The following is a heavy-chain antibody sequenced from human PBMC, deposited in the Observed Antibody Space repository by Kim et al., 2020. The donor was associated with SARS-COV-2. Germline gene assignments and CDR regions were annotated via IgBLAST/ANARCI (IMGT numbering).Heavy chain of an antibody. Sequence: GESLKISCKVSGYSFTNCWIAWVRQMPGKGLEWMGVIYPSDSDTRYSPSFQDQVTISADKSINTAYMQWSSLKASDTAMYYCARHELTGKNKDYYGMDVWGQGTTVNVSS. CDR3: ARHELTGKNKDYYGMDV. CDR2: IYPSDSDT. V-gene: IGHV5-51*01. J-gene: IGHJ6*02. CDR1: GYSFTNCW. D-gene: IGHD1-20*01.